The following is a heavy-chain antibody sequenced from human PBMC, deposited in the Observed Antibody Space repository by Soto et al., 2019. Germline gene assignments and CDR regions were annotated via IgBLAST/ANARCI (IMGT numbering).Heavy chain of an antibody. Sequence: PSETLSLTCTVSGGSLRSYYWNWIRQPPGKGLEWIGYIYNSGNTKYNPSLKGRITMSVDTSKNQFSLKLSSVTAADTAVYYCARGTQLTTVTTTYFEYWGRGTLVTVSS. CDR2: IYNSGNT. D-gene: IGHD4-17*01. V-gene: IGHV4-59*08. J-gene: IGHJ4*02. CDR1: GGSLRSYY. CDR3: ARGTQLTTVTTTYFEY.